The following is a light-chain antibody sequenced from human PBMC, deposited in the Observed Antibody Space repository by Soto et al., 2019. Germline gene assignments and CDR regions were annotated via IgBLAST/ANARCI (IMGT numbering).Light chain of an antibody. CDR2: EVY. V-gene: IGLV2-14*01. Sequence: QSALTQPASVSGSPGQSITISCTRTSRDVGNHIYVSWYQQYPGKGPKLIISEVYNRPSGVSNRFSGSKSGNTASLTISGLQAEDEADYYCASYTSTITWVFGGGTKLTVL. J-gene: IGLJ3*02. CDR1: SRDVGNHIY. CDR3: ASYTSTITWV.